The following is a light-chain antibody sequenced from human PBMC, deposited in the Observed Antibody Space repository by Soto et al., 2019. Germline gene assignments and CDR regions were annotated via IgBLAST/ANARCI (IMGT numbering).Light chain of an antibody. CDR3: QQYGFPPWT. CDR2: GAS. CDR1: QSVSSTY. Sequence: EIVLTQSPGTLSLSPGERATLSCRASQSVSSTYLAWYQQKPGQAPRLLIYGASSRATGIPDRFSGSGSGTDFTLTISRLEPDDSAVYYCQQYGFPPWTFGQGTKVEIK. V-gene: IGKV3-20*01. J-gene: IGKJ1*01.